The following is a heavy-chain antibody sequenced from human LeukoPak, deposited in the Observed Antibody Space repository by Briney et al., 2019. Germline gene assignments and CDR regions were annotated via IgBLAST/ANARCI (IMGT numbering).Heavy chain of an antibody. J-gene: IGHJ3*02. CDR2: IYYSGST. CDR1: GDSISRYY. V-gene: IGHV4-59*08. D-gene: IGHD2-21*02. Sequence: SETLSLTCTVSGDSISRYYWSWIRQSPGKGLEWIGYIYYSGSTDYNPSLKSRVTISLDTSKNQFSLKLRSVTAADTAVYFCARRVVTTDQDAFDIWGQGTMVTVST. CDR3: ARRVVTTDQDAFDI.